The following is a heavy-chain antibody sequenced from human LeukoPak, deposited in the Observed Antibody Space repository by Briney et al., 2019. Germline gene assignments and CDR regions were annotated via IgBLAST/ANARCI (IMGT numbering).Heavy chain of an antibody. V-gene: IGHV1-24*01. CDR1: GYTLTELS. J-gene: IGHJ4*02. Sequence: ASVKVSCKVSGYTLTELSMHWVRQAPGKGLEWTGGFDPEDGETIYAQKFQGRVTMTEDTSTDTAYVELSSLRSEDTAVYYCATGPTIFGVVIQFDYWGQGTLVTVSS. CDR3: ATGPTIFGVVIQFDY. CDR2: FDPEDGET. D-gene: IGHD3-3*01.